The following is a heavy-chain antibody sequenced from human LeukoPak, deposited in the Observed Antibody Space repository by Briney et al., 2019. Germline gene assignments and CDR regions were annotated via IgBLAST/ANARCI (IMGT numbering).Heavy chain of an antibody. CDR1: GGSISSSNW. Sequence: SETLSLTCAVSGGSISSSNWWSWVRQPPGKGLEWIGEIYHSGSTNYNPSLKSRVTISVDTSKNQFSLKLSSVTAADAAVYYCARGYSSSWYFNWFDPWGQGTLVTVSS. CDR2: IYHSGST. D-gene: IGHD6-13*01. V-gene: IGHV4-4*02. J-gene: IGHJ5*02. CDR3: ARGYSSSWYFNWFDP.